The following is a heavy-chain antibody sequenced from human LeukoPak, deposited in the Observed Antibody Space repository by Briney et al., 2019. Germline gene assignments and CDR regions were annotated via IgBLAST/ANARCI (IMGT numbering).Heavy chain of an antibody. CDR3: AREQGSSSSGRYGLDV. CDR1: GYTFISYY. V-gene: IGHV1-46*01. J-gene: IGHJ6*02. CDR2: INPSGGST. D-gene: IGHD6-6*01. Sequence: GASVKVSCKASGYTFISYYIHWVRQAPGQGLEWMGIINPSGGSTSYAQKFQGRVTMTRDTSTSTVYMELSSLRSEDTAVYYCAREQGSSSSGRYGLDVWSQGTTVTVSS.